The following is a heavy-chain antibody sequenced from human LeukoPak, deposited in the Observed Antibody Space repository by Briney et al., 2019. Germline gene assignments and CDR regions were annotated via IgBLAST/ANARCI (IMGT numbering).Heavy chain of an antibody. D-gene: IGHD3-10*01. Sequence: GGSLRLSCTASGFTFGDYAMSWVRQAPGKGLEWVGFIRSKAYGGTTEYAASVKGRFTISRDDSKSIAYLQMNSLKTEDTAVYYCTRDAAPGSIWFGEILSAEYYFDYWGQGTLVTVSS. V-gene: IGHV3-49*04. CDR1: GFTFGDYA. CDR3: TRDAAPGSIWFGEILSAEYYFDY. CDR2: IRSKAYGGTT. J-gene: IGHJ4*02.